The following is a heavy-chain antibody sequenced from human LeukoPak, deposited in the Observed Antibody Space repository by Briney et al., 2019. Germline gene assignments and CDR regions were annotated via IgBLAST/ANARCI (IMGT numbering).Heavy chain of an antibody. J-gene: IGHJ5*02. CDR2: MNPNSGNT. D-gene: IGHD5-12*01. CDR1: GYTFTSHD. Sequence: ASVKVSCKASGYTFTSHDINWVRQATGQGLEWMGWMNPNSGNTGYAQKFQGRVTMTRNISISTVYMELNSLRSEDTAVYYCARVATISRMRNNWFDPWGQGTLVTVSS. CDR3: ARVATISRMRNNWFDP. V-gene: IGHV1-8*01.